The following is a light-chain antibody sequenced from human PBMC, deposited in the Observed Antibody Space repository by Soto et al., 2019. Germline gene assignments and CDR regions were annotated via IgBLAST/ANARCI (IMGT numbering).Light chain of an antibody. CDR1: SSNIETNT. CDR2: TNN. V-gene: IGLV1-44*01. Sequence: QLVLTQPPSASGTPGQRVTLSCSGSSSNIETNTVSWYQQLPGTAPKLLIYTNNQWPSGVPDRFSGSKSGTSASLAISGLQSEDEADYYCAAWDDSLNGGVFGGGTKLTVL. CDR3: AAWDDSLNGGV. J-gene: IGLJ3*02.